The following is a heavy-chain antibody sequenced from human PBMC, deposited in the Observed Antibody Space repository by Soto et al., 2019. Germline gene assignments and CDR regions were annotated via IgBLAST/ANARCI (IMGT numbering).Heavy chain of an antibody. J-gene: IGHJ4*02. CDR2: ISYDGSNK. Sequence: GGSLRLSCAASGFTFSSYAMHWVRQAPGKGLEWVAVISYDGSNKYYADSVKGRFTISRDNSKNTLYLQMNSLRAEDTAVYYCARDEQWLGGGYYFDYWGQGTLVTVSS. CDR1: GFTFSSYA. V-gene: IGHV3-30-3*01. D-gene: IGHD6-19*01. CDR3: ARDEQWLGGGYYFDY.